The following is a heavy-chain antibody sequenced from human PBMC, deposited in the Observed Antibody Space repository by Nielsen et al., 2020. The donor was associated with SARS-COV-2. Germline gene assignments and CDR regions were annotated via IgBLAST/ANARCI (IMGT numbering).Heavy chain of an antibody. Sequence: GESLKISCAASGFSFSSYWMSWVRQAPGKGLEWVANIKEDGSEKNYVDSVKGRFTISRDNAKNSLYLQMNSLRIEDTALYYCAKDQEAMTTVTTFDYWGQGTLVTVSS. CDR2: IKEDGSEK. V-gene: IGHV3-7*01. D-gene: IGHD4-17*01. CDR1: GFSFSSYW. J-gene: IGHJ4*02. CDR3: AKDQEAMTTVTTFDY.